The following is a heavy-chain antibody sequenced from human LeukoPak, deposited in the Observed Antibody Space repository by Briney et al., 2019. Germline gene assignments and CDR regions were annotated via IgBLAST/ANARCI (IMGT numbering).Heavy chain of an antibody. Sequence: GGTLRLSCAASGFTFSSYGMSWVRQAPGKGLEWVSAISGSGGSTYYADSVKGRFTISRDNSKNTLYLQMNSLRAEDTAVYYCARSGIAVAGYFDYWGQGTLVTVSS. D-gene: IGHD6-19*01. J-gene: IGHJ4*02. CDR3: ARSGIAVAGYFDY. CDR1: GFTFSSYG. CDR2: ISGSGGST. V-gene: IGHV3-23*01.